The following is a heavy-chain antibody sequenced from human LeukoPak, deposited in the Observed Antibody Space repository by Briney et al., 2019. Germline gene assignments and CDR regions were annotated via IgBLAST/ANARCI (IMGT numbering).Heavy chain of an antibody. J-gene: IGHJ5*02. D-gene: IGHD3-3*01. Sequence: SETLSLTCTVSGGSISSGDYYWSWIRQPPGKGLEWIGYIYYSGSTYYNPSLKSRVTISVDTSKNQFSLKLSSVTAADTAVYYCARDRPYYDYWSGYGFDPWGQGTLVTVSS. V-gene: IGHV4-30-4*08. CDR1: GGSISSGDYY. CDR3: ARDRPYYDYWSGYGFDP. CDR2: IYYSGST.